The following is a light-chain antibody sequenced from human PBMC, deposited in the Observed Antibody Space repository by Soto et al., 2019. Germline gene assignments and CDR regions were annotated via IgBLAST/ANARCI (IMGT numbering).Light chain of an antibody. CDR2: GAS. CDR1: QSVSSSY. CDR3: QQYGSSPLT. V-gene: IGKV3-20*01. J-gene: IGKJ1*01. Sequence: EIVFTQSPGTLSLSPGERATLSCRASQSVSSSYLAWYQQKPGQAPRLLIYGASSRATGIPDRFSGSGSGTDFTLTISXLEPEDFAVYYCQQYGSSPLTFGQGTKVDIK.